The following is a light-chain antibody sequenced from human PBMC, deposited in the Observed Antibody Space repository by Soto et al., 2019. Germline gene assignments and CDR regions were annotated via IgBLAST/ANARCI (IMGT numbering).Light chain of an antibody. V-gene: IGLV2-14*01. J-gene: IGLJ3*02. CDR1: SSDVGGYNY. CDR2: EVS. Sequence: QSVLTQPASVSGSPGQSITISCTGTSSDVGGYNYVSWYQQHPGKAPKPMIYEVSNRPSGVSNRFSGSKSGNTASLTISGLQAEGEADYYCSSYTSSSTLVFGGGTKVTVL. CDR3: SSYTSSSTLV.